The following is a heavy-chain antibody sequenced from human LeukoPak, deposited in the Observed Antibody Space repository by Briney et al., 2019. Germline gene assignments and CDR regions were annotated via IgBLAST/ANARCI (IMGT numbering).Heavy chain of an antibody. J-gene: IGHJ4*02. CDR3: ARWETEAAPFDY. D-gene: IGHD1-26*01. CDR2: IYYSGST. CDR1: GGSISSYY. Sequence: SETLSLTCTVSGGSISSYYWSWIRQPPGKGLEWIGYIYYSGSTNYNPSLKSRVTISVDTSKNQFSLKLSSVTAADTAVYYCARWETEAAPFDYWGQGTLVTVSS. V-gene: IGHV4-59*01.